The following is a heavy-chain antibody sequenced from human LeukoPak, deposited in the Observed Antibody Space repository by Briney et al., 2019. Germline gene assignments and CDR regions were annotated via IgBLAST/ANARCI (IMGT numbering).Heavy chain of an antibody. D-gene: IGHD3-16*02. Sequence: ASVKVSCKASGYTFTGYYMHWVRQAPGQGLEWMGWINPNSGGTNYAQKFQGWVTMTRDTSISTAYMELSRRRSDDTAVYYCARDSHMITFGGVIVIPPLDYWGQGTLVTVSS. V-gene: IGHV1-2*04. CDR1: GYTFTGYY. CDR2: INPNSGGT. J-gene: IGHJ4*02. CDR3: ARDSHMITFGGVIVIPPLDY.